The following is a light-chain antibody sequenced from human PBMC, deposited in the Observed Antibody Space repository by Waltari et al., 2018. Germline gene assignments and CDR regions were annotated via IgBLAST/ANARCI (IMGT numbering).Light chain of an antibody. CDR1: QFVSSY. Sequence: DIQMTQSPSSLSASIGVRVTLSCRASQFVSSYLNWFQQKPGKAPKLLIYATASLQSGVPSRFSGAGAGTDFTLTISSLQPDDFATYYCQQSYTSPPTFGQGTNVEIK. V-gene: IGKV1-39*01. CDR3: QQSYTSPPT. J-gene: IGKJ1*01. CDR2: ATA.